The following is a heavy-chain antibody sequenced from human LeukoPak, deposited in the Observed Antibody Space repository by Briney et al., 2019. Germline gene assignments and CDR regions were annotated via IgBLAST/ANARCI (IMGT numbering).Heavy chain of an antibody. D-gene: IGHD3-22*01. J-gene: IGHJ4*02. V-gene: IGHV3-30-3*01. CDR2: ISYDGSNK. CDR1: GFTFSSYA. CDR3: ASLLIAMIVVVSPPLFDY. Sequence: QSGGSLRLSCAASGFTFSSYAMHWVRQAPGKGLEWVAVISYDGSNKYYADSVKGRFTISRDNSKNTLYLQMNSLRAEDTAVYYCASLLIAMIVVVSPPLFDYWGQGTLVTVSS.